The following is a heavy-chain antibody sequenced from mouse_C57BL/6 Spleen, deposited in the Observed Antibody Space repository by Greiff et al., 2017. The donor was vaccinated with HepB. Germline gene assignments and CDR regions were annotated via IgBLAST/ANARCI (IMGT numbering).Heavy chain of an antibody. J-gene: IGHJ3*01. V-gene: IGHV1-7*01. CDR3: ASNYDWFAY. Sequence: LVESGAELAKPGASVKLSCKASGYTFTSYWMHWVKQRPGQGLEWIGYINPSSGYTKYNQKFKDKATLTADKSSSTAYMQLRSLTYEDSAVYYCASNYDWFAYWGQGTLVTVSA. D-gene: IGHD2-1*01. CDR1: GYTFTSYW. CDR2: INPSSGYT.